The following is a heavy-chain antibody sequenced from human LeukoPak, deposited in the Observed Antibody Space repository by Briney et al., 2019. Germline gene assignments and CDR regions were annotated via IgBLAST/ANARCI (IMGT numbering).Heavy chain of an antibody. D-gene: IGHD5-18*01. J-gene: IGHJ4*02. CDR1: GYSFSNYA. Sequence: AGSLSLSCVASGYSFSNYALSWVRQAPGKGLEWVSGIVNSGGSTYYADSVRGRLTISRDNFKKTVYLQMSSLRGDDTAIYYCAKDRAGYSYGMFDSWGQGTLVTVSS. CDR2: IVNSGGST. CDR3: AKDRAGYSYGMFDS. V-gene: IGHV3-23*01.